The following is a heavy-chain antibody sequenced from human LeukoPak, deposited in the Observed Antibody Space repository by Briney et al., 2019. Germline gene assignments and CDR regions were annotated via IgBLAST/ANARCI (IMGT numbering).Heavy chain of an antibody. CDR1: GGSISSYY. J-gene: IGHJ4*02. D-gene: IGHD6-13*01. V-gene: IGHV4-59*08. Sequence: SETLSLTCTVSGGSISSYYWSWIRQPPGKGLEWIGYIYYSGSTNYNPSLKSRVTISEDMSKNQFSLKLSSVTAADTAVYYCARSRSSWYYFDYWGQGTLVTVSS. CDR3: ARSRSSWYYFDY. CDR2: IYYSGST.